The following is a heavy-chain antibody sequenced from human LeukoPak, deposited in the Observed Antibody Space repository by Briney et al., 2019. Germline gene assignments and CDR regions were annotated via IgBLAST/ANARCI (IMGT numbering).Heavy chain of an antibody. D-gene: IGHD2-21*01. CDR2: IKQDGSEK. J-gene: IGHJ5*02. V-gene: IGHV3-7*04. CDR1: GFTFSSYW. CDR3: VRAYHPGGWFDP. Sequence: GGSLRLSCAASGFTFSSYWMSWVRQAPGKGLEWVANIKQDGSEKYYVDSVKGRFTISRDNAKDSLYLQMNSLTAEDTAMYYCVRAYHPGGWFDPWGQGTLVTVSS.